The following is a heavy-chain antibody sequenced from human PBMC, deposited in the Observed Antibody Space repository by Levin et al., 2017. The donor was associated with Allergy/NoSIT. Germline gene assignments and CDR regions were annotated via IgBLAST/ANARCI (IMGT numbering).Heavy chain of an antibody. CDR1: GGPIGSPNYY. Sequence: SETLTLTCTVSGGPIGSPNYYWSWIRQHPGKGLEWIGYIFYNGRTHYNPSLESRTIISVDRSKNQVSLKVNSVTAADTAVYYCAREVDTRTETSDAFDIWGQGTMVTVSS. D-gene: IGHD4-17*01. CDR3: AREVDTRTETSDAFDI. J-gene: IGHJ3*02. CDR2: IFYNGRT. V-gene: IGHV4-31*03.